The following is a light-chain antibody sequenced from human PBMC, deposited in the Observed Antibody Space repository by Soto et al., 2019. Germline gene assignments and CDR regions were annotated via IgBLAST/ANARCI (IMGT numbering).Light chain of an antibody. V-gene: IGKV1-9*01. Sequence: DIQLTQSPSFLSASVGDRVTITCRASQDSRSYLAWYQQKPGKAPKLLIYGASALQSGVPSRFSGSGSGTEFTLAISSLQPEDFAAYYCQQYNRYPLTFGGGTKVEF. J-gene: IGKJ4*01. CDR2: GAS. CDR1: QDSRSY. CDR3: QQYNRYPLT.